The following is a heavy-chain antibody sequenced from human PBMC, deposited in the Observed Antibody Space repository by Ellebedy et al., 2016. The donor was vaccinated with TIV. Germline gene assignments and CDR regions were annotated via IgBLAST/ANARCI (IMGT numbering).Heavy chain of an antibody. CDR3: ARASFFDVDLSGWYFDL. V-gene: IGHV3-23*01. Sequence: GGSLRLSCAASGFTFSSYAMSWVRQAPGKGLEWVSAISGRGGSTYYADSVKGRFTISRDNSKNTLYLQLKSLRTENTAVYYCARASFFDVDLSGWYFDLWGRGTLVTVSS. CDR2: ISGRGGST. CDR1: GFTFSSYA. D-gene: IGHD3-16*02. J-gene: IGHJ2*01.